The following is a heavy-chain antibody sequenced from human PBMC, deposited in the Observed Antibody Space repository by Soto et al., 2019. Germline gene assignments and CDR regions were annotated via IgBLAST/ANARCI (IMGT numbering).Heavy chain of an antibody. J-gene: IGHJ6*02. CDR3: AKWGLSGHGMDV. D-gene: IGHD7-27*01. V-gene: IGHV3-30*18. Sequence: QVQLVESGGGVVQPGRSLRLSCAASGYIFSNYGMHWVRQAPGKGLEGVAVTSYDGSKKYYADSVKGRFTISKDNSKNTGYLQMNSLRSEDTAVYYCAKWGLSGHGMDVWGQGTTVTVSS. CDR1: GYIFSNYG. CDR2: TSYDGSKK.